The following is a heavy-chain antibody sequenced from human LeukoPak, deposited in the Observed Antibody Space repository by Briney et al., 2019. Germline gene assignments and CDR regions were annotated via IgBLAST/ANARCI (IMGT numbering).Heavy chain of an antibody. CDR3: ARPRGCGSARCNNFDS. Sequence: GGSLRLSCVVSGFDFSGFSMSWVRQAPGKGLEWVAIMEEYGSYIFYVDSVKGRFIISRDNARNSLYLQMNNLRAKDTAVYYCARPRGCGSARCNNFDSWGQGTLVTVSS. CDR1: GFDFSGFS. J-gene: IGHJ4*02. CDR2: MEEYGSYI. V-gene: IGHV3-7*01. D-gene: IGHD2-2*01.